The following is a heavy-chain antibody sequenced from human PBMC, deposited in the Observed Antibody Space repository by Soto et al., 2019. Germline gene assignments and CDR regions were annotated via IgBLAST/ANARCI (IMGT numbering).Heavy chain of an antibody. CDR2: ISTYNGNA. CDR3: ARAASGDPNWLDP. J-gene: IGHJ5*02. CDR1: GYRFSSYG. Sequence: QVQLVQSGAEVKKPGASVKVSCKASGYRFSSYGITWVRQAPGQGLDWMGWISTYNGNANYAQKFRGRVTMTTDISTSIAHMERRSLGSEDSAVYYCARAASGDPNWLDPWGQGTLVSVSS. D-gene: IGHD4-17*01. V-gene: IGHV1-18*01.